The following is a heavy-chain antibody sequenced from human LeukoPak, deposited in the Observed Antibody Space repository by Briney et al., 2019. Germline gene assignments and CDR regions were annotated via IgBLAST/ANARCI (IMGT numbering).Heavy chain of an antibody. CDR2: INTYGTST. D-gene: IGHD4-17*01. CDR3: ARGSTTVTTKDWFDP. J-gene: IGHJ5*02. CDR1: GFTFSSYW. V-gene: IGHV3-74*03. Sequence: GGSLILSCAASGFTFSSYWMHWVRQVPGKGLLWVARINTYGTSTTYGDSVEGRFTISRDNAKNTLYLEMNSLRDDDTAVYYCARGSTTVTTKDWFDPWGQGTQVTVSS.